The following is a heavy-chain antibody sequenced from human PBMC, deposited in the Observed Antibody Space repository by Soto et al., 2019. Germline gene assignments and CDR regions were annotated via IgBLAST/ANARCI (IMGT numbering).Heavy chain of an antibody. CDR3: ARDRSSGGYSYGYFDY. Sequence: QVQLQESGPGLVKPSQTLSLTCTVSGGSISSGGYYWSWIRQHPGKGLEWIGYIYYSGSTHYNPSLKSRVTISVDTSKNQFSLKLSSVTAADTAVYYCARDRSSGGYSYGYFDYWGQGTLVTVSS. D-gene: IGHD5-18*01. J-gene: IGHJ4*02. CDR1: GGSISSGGYY. CDR2: IYYSGST. V-gene: IGHV4-31*03.